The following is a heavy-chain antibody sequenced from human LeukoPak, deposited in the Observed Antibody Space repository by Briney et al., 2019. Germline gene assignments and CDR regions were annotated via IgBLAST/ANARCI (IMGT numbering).Heavy chain of an antibody. Sequence: SQTLSLTCTVSGASVSSGSYYWGWLRERAGRGLEWFVGIYTSGSTSYTPSLKSRVTISVDTSKNQFSLKLSSVTAADTAVYCCARDRGGTVTPLGMDVWGQGTTVTVSS. J-gene: IGHJ6*02. D-gene: IGHD4-17*01. CDR1: GASVSSGSYY. CDR3: ARDRGGTVTPLGMDV. V-gene: IGHV4-61*02. CDR2: IYTSGST.